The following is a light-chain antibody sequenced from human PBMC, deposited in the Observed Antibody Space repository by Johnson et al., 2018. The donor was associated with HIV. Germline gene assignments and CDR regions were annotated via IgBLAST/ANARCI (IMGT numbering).Light chain of an antibody. V-gene: IGLV1-51*02. Sequence: HSVLTQPPSASGTPGQWVTISCSGRSSNIGTNTLNWYQQLPGAAPRLLIYDNDRRPSGFPDRFSGSKSAASATLDITGLQSGDEGDYYCATVDASLSANVVGTGTKVTV. CDR1: SSNIGTNT. CDR3: ATVDASLSANV. J-gene: IGLJ1*01. CDR2: DND.